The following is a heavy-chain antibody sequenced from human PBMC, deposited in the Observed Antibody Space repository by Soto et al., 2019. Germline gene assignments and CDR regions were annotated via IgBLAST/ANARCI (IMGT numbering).Heavy chain of an antibody. J-gene: IGHJ6*02. CDR2: IYHSGST. CDR1: GGSISSGGYS. CDR3: ARIGLHGRLRYYYYGMDV. V-gene: IGHV4-30-2*01. Sequence: KPSETLSLTCAVSGGSISSGGYSWSWIRQPPGKGLEWIGYIYHSGSTYYNPSLKSRVTISVDRSKNQFSLKLSSVTAADTAVYYCARIGLHGRLRYYYYGMDVWGQGTTVTVSS.